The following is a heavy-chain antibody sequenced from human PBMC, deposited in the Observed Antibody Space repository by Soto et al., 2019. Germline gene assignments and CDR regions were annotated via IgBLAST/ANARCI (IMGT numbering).Heavy chain of an antibody. J-gene: IGHJ4*02. D-gene: IGHD3-22*01. Sequence: GGSLRLSCAASGFSFSSYAVTWVRQAPGKGLEWVSGISDSGGSTYYADSVKGRFTISRDNSKNTLYLQMSSLRAEDTAVYYCATDRAYYDSSSYYHEFDYWGQGARVTVPQ. CDR1: GFSFSSYA. CDR3: ATDRAYYDSSSYYHEFDY. CDR2: ISDSGGST. V-gene: IGHV3-23*01.